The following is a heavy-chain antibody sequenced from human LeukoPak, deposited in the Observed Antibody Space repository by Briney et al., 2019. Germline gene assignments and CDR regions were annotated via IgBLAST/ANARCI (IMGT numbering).Heavy chain of an antibody. J-gene: IGHJ6*02. CDR1: GYTFTSYG. CDR3: ARDQASAAVGTVYYYHGMDV. D-gene: IGHD6-13*01. Sequence: ASVKVSCKASGYTFTSYGISWVRQAPGQGLEWLGWISAYNGNTHFAQQFQGRLTVTTDTSTSTAYLELRSLRSDDTAVYYCARDQASAAVGTVYYYHGMDVWGQGTTVTVSS. CDR2: ISAYNGNT. V-gene: IGHV1-18*01.